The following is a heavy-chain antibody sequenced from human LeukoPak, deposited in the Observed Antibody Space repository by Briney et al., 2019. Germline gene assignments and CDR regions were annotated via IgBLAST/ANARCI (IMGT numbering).Heavy chain of an antibody. CDR1: GYSFTSYW. CDR3: ARQSTKSFDF. Sequence: GESLKISCKGSGYSFTSYWIGWVRQMPGKGLEWMGIIYPGDSDTRYSPSFQGQVTMSVDKSISTAYLQWSSLKASDTAIYCARQSTKSFDFWGQGTLVTVSS. J-gene: IGHJ4*02. CDR2: IYPGDSDT. V-gene: IGHV5-51*01.